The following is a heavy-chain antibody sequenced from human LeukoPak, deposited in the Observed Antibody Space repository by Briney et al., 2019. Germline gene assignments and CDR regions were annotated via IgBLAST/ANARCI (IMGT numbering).Heavy chain of an antibody. CDR3: ARESALAAAGTTYGMDV. CDR2: IYYSGST. CDR1: GGSISSGGYY. Sequence: SETLSLTCTVSGGSISSGGYYWSWIRQHPGKGLEWIGYIYYSGSTYYNPSLKSRVTISVDTSKNQFPLKLSSVTAADTAVYYCARESALAAAGTTYGMDVWGKGTTVTVSS. J-gene: IGHJ6*04. D-gene: IGHD6-13*01. V-gene: IGHV4-31*03.